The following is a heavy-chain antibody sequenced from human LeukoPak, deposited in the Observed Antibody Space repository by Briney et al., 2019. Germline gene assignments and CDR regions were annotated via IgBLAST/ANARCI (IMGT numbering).Heavy chain of an antibody. CDR3: AREVGSYYGAAGGGYYFDY. J-gene: IGHJ4*02. V-gene: IGHV4-59*01. CDR2: IYYSGST. CDR1: GGSISSYY. D-gene: IGHD1-26*01. Sequence: SEILSLTCTVSGGSISSYYWSWIRQPPGKGLEWIGYIYYSGSTNYNPSLKSRVTISVDTSKNQFSLKLSSVTAADTAVYYCAREVGSYYGAAGGGYYFDYWGQGTLVTVSS.